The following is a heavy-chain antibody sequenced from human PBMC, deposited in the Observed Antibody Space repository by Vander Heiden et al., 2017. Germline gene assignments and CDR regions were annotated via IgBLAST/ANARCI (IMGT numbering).Heavy chain of an antibody. CDR3: ARPGGSSSWYVY. V-gene: IGHV4-34*01. J-gene: IGHJ4*02. CDR2: IHHSGNT. Sequence: QVQLQQWGAGLLKPSETLSLTCTVYGGSFSDYYRSWVRQPPGKGLEWIGEIHHSGNTNYNPSLKSRVTISIDTSKNQFSLKLSSVTAADTAVYYCARPGGSSSWYVYWGQGTLVTVSS. D-gene: IGHD6-13*01. CDR1: GGSFSDYY.